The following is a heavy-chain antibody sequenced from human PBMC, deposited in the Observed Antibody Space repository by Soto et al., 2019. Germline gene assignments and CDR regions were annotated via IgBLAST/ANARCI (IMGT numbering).Heavy chain of an antibody. V-gene: IGHV1-46*01. D-gene: IGHD6-13*01. J-gene: IGHJ3*02. CDR2: INPSGGST. CDR3: ARDTSSSSSWYSDAFDI. Sequence: QVQLVQSGAEVKKPGASVKVSCKASGYTFTSYYMHWVRQAPGQGLEWMGIINPSGGSTSYAQKFQGRVTLTRVTSTSTVYMELSSLSSEDTAVYYCARDTSSSSSWYSDAFDIWGQWTMVTVSS. CDR1: GYTFTSYY.